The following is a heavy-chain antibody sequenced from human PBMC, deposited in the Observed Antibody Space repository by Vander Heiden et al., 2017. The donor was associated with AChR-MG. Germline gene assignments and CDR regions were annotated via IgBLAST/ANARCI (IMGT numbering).Heavy chain of an antibody. J-gene: IGHJ6*02. V-gene: IGHV3-23*01. D-gene: IGHD3-3*01. Sequence: EVQLLESGGGLVQPGGSLRLSCAASGFTFSSYAMSWVRQAPGKGLEWVSAISGSGGSTYYADSVKGRFTISRDNSKNTLYLQMNSLRAEDTAVYYCAKDRDYDFWSGYSYYYYYGMDVWGQGTTVTVSS. CDR2: ISGSGGST. CDR1: GFTFSSYA. CDR3: AKDRDYDFWSGYSYYYYYGMDV.